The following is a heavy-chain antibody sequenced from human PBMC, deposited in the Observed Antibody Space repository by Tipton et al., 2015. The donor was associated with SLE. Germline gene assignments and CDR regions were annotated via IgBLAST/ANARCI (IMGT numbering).Heavy chain of an antibody. Sequence: SLRLSCEASGFTFSSYAMHWVRQAPGKGLEWVAVISYDGKDKDYADSVKGRFTISRDNSKNTLFLQMSSLRAEDTAVYYCAKEGRRGDFDSWGQGTLVTVSS. CDR1: GFTFSSYA. V-gene: IGHV3-30*18. D-gene: IGHD1-1*01. CDR3: AKEGRRGDFDS. CDR2: ISYDGKDK. J-gene: IGHJ4*02.